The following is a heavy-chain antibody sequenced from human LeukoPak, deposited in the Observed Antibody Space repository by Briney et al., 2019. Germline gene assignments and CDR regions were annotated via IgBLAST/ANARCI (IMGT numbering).Heavy chain of an antibody. Sequence: ASVKVSCKASGYTFTSYYMHWVRQAPGKGLEWMGGFDPEDGETIYAQKFQGRVTMTEDTSTDTAYMELSSLRSEDTAVYYCATGYCSSTSCIGHYFDYWGQGTLVTVSS. CDR1: GYTFTSYY. J-gene: IGHJ4*02. CDR3: ATGYCSSTSCIGHYFDY. CDR2: FDPEDGET. V-gene: IGHV1-24*01. D-gene: IGHD2-2*01.